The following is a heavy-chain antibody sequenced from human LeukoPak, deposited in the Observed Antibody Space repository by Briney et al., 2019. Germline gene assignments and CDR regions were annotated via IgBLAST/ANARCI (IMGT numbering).Heavy chain of an antibody. D-gene: IGHD1-26*01. J-gene: IGHJ4*02. CDR3: ARSYSGSYYAESGVDY. CDR1: GYTFTNYA. CDR2: INPSGGST. V-gene: IGHV1-46*01. Sequence: ASLKVSCKASGYTFTNYAISWVRQAPAQGLEWMGIINPSGGSTRYAQKFQGRVTMTRDTSTSTVYMELSSLRSEDTAVYYCARSYSGSYYAESGVDYWGQGTLVTVSS.